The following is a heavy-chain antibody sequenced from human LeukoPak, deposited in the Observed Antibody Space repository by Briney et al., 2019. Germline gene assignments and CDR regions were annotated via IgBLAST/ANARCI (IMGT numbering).Heavy chain of an antibody. Sequence: ASVKVSCKASGYTFTGYYMHWVRQAPGQGLEWMGWINPNSGGTNYAQKFQGRVTMTRDTSISTAYMELSRLRSDDTAVYYCAKVLPADVVGATTYFDYWGQGTLVTVSS. V-gene: IGHV1-2*02. CDR2: INPNSGGT. J-gene: IGHJ4*02. CDR3: AKVLPADVVGATTYFDY. CDR1: GYTFTGYY. D-gene: IGHD1-26*01.